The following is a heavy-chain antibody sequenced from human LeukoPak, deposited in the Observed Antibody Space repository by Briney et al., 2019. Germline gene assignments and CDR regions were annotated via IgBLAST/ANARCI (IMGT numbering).Heavy chain of an antibody. J-gene: IGHJ5*02. V-gene: IGHV3-23*01. D-gene: IGHD1-14*01. CDR3: AKGKGDSNLDWFDP. Sequence: GGSLRLSCAASGFTFSTFAMTWVRQGPGKGLEGVSSITGSGAGTYYADSVKGRFTISRDNSKSTLYLQINSLGAGDTAIYYCAKGKGDSNLDWFDPWGQGTLVTVSS. CDR2: ITGSGAGT. CDR1: GFTFSTFA.